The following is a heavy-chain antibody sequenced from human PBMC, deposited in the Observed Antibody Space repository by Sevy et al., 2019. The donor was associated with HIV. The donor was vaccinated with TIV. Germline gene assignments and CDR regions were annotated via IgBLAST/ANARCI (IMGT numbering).Heavy chain of an antibody. CDR1: GFTFSSYG. CDR2: ISYDGSNK. J-gene: IGHJ4*02. V-gene: IGHV3-30*18. D-gene: IGHD6-13*01. CDR3: AKVGVSDFPGTYSSNWQIGY. Sequence: GGSLRLSCAASGFTFSSYGMHWVRQAPGKGLEWVAVISYDGSNKYYADSVKGRFTISRDNSKNTLYLQMNSLRAEDTAVYYCAKVGVSDFPGTYSSNWQIGYWGQGTLVTVSS.